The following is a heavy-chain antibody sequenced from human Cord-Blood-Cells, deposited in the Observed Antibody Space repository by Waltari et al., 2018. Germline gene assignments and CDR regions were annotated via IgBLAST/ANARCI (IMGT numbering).Heavy chain of an antibody. V-gene: IGHV4-34*01. CDR3: ARGRHSRGHFDY. CDR1: GGSFSGYY. J-gene: IGHJ4*02. CDR2: INHSGRT. D-gene: IGHD3-10*01. Sequence: QVQLQQWGAGLLKPSETLSLTCAVYGGSFSGYYWSWIRQPPGKGLEWIGEINHSGRTHYHPSLKSRVTISVDTSKNQFSLKLSSVTAADTAVYYCARGRHSRGHFDYWGQGTLVTVSS.